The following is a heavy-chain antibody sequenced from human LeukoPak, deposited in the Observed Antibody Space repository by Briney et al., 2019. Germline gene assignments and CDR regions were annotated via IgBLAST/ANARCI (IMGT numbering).Heavy chain of an antibody. CDR1: GYTFTGYY. CDR3: ARASRYYDILTGHPTGDAFDI. V-gene: IGHV1-2*02. CDR2: INPNSGGT. Sequence: AAVKVSCKASGYTFTGYYMHWVRQAPVQGLEWMGWINPNSGGTNYAQKFQGRVTMTTDTSTSTAYMELRSLRSDDTAVYYCARASRYYDILTGHPTGDAFDIWGQGTMVTVSS. D-gene: IGHD3-9*01. J-gene: IGHJ3*02.